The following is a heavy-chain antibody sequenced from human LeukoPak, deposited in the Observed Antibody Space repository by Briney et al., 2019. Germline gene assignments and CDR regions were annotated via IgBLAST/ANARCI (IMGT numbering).Heavy chain of an antibody. V-gene: IGHV5-51*01. D-gene: IGHD7-27*01. J-gene: IGHJ4*02. CDR1: GYSFTSYW. Sequence: NHGESLKISCKGSGYSFTSYWIGWVRQMPGKGLEWMGIIYPGDSDTRYSPSFQGQVTISADKSISTAYLQWSSLKASDTAMYYCARLGPANSGYIDHFDYWGQGTLVTVSS. CDR2: IYPGDSDT. CDR3: ARLGPANSGYIDHFDY.